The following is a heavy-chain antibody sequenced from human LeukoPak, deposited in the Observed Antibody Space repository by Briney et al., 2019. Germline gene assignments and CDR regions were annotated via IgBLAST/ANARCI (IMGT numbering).Heavy chain of an antibody. J-gene: IGHJ4*02. CDR3: ARDYADYVGFFFFDH. CDR1: AFAFTNYA. D-gene: IGHD4-17*01. V-gene: IGHV3-23*01. CDR2: ISDSGGST. Sequence: GGSLRLSCAASAFAFTNYAMNWVRLAPGKGLEWVSSISDSGGSTYYADSAKGRFTISRDNSKNTLYLQMDSLRAEDTAVYYCARDYADYVGFFFFDHWGQGTLVTVSS.